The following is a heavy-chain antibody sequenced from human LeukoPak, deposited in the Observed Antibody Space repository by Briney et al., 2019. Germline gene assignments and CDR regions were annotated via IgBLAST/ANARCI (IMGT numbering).Heavy chain of an antibody. V-gene: IGHV1-8*03. D-gene: IGHD6-13*01. CDR1: GGTFSSYA. J-gene: IGHJ3*02. CDR2: MNPNSGNT. CDR3: ASGIAAAWGAFDI. Sequence: ASVKVSCKASGGTFSSYAINWVRQATGQGLEWMGWMNPNSGNTGYAQKFQGRVTITRNTSISTAYMELSSLRSEDTAVYYCASGIAAAWGAFDIWGQGTMVTVSS.